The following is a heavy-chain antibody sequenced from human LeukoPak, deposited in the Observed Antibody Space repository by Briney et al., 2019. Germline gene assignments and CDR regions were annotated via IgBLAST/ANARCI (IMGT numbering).Heavy chain of an antibody. CDR3: TRDKFTYYDFWSGYLNWFDP. Sequence: GGSLRLSCTASGFTFGDYAMSWFRQAPGKGLEWVGFIRSKAYGGTTEYAASVKGRFTISRDDSKSIAYLQMNSLKTEDTAVYYCTRDKFTYYDFWSGYLNWFDPGGQGPLVTVSS. CDR2: IRSKAYGGTT. D-gene: IGHD3-3*01. CDR1: GFTFGDYA. V-gene: IGHV3-49*03. J-gene: IGHJ5*02.